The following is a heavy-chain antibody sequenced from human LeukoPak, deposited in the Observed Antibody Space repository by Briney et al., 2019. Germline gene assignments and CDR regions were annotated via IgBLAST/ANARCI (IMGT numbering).Heavy chain of an antibody. V-gene: IGHV4-4*07. CDR1: GDSISGYY. Sequence: ASETLSLTCTVSGDSISGYYWAWIRQPAGKGLEWIGHIYAPGSSNYSPSFKSRVTMSIDMPNNQFSLRLNSVTAADTAMYYCARDLEDFDSPANDYWGQGTRVIVSP. CDR3: ARDLEDFDSPANDY. CDR2: IYAPGSS. J-gene: IGHJ4*02. D-gene: IGHD2-15*01.